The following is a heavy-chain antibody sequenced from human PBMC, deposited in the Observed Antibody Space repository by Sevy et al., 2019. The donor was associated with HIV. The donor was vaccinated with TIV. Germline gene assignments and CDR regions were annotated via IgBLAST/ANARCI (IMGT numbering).Heavy chain of an antibody. CDR2: ISSTGTI. CDR3: ARSVGISAAVPDY. CDR1: GFMFSDYY. V-gene: IGHV3-11*04. Sequence: GGSLRLSCVTSGFMFSDYYMSWIRQAPGQGPEWVSHISSTGTIYYADSVKGRFTISRDSAKKFLYLQMTSLRVEDTAVYYCARSVGISAAVPDYWGQGTLVTVSS. D-gene: IGHD6-13*01. J-gene: IGHJ4*02.